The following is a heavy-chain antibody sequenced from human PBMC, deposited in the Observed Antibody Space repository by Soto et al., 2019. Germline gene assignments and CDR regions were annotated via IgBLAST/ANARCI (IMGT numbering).Heavy chain of an antibody. Sequence: VGSLRRSCSDYGFTFSSDWMHWVRQSPGKGLVWVSRINSDGSSTMYAYSVKGRFTIFRDNAKNTLYLQMNSLRAEDTAVYYCARDPAPIGWYDYWGQGILVTVSS. V-gene: IGHV3-74*03. CDR2: INSDGSST. D-gene: IGHD6-19*01. CDR3: ARDPAPIGWYDY. CDR1: GFTFSSDW. J-gene: IGHJ4*02.